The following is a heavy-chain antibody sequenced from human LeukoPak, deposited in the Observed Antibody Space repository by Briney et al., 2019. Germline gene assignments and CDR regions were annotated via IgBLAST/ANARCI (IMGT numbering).Heavy chain of an antibody. CDR1: GFTFSSYW. CDR3: ALQEGYGSGSYFDY. Sequence: GGSLRLSCAASGFTFSSYWMSWVRQAPGKGLEWVANIKQDGSEKYYVDSVKGRFTISRDNAKNSLYLQMNSLGAEDTAVYYCALQEGYGSGSYFDYWGQGTLVTVSS. D-gene: IGHD3-10*01. CDR2: IKQDGSEK. J-gene: IGHJ4*02. V-gene: IGHV3-7*01.